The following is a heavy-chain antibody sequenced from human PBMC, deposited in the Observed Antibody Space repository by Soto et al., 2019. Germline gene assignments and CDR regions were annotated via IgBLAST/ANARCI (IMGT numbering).Heavy chain of an antibody. V-gene: IGHV4-59*12. D-gene: IGHD3-16*01. J-gene: IGHJ4*02. Sequence: SETLSLTCTVSGDSISTYYWSWIRQPPGKGLQWIGYIFYSGGTAYNPSLKSRITVTPDTSKNQFSLHLNSVTPEDTAVYYCAREFPYYESSDSYFDYWGQGALVTVSS. CDR2: IFYSGGT. CDR3: AREFPYYESSDSYFDY. CDR1: GDSISTYY.